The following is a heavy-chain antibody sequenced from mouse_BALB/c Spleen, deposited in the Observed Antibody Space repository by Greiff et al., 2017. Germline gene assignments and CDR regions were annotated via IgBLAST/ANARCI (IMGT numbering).Heavy chain of an antibody. V-gene: IGHV14-1*02. D-gene: IGHD2-1*01. J-gene: IGHJ2*01. CDR2: IDPENGNT. CDR1: GFNIKDYY. CDR3: ARSGGKKTYFDY. Sequence: EVQRVESGAELVRPGALVKLSCKASGFNIKDYYMHWVKQRPEQGLEWIGWIDPENGNTIYDPKFQGKASITADTSSNTAYLQLSSLTSEDTAVYYCARSGGKKTYFDYWGQGTTLTVSS.